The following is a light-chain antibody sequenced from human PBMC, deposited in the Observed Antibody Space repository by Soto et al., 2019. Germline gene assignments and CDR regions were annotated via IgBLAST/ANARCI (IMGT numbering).Light chain of an antibody. V-gene: IGKV3-11*01. CDR2: DAS. Sequence: EIVLTQSPVTLSLSPGERATLSCRASQSLSSLLGVDYLSWYQHKPGQAPRLLISDASSRATGIPARFSGSGSGTDFTLTISSLEPEDFAVYYCQQRSNWPPSLTFGGGTKVDI. CDR1: QSLSSL. J-gene: IGKJ4*01. CDR3: QQRSNWPPSLT.